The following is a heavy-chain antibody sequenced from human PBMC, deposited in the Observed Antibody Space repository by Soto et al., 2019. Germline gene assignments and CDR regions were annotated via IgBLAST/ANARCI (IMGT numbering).Heavy chain of an antibody. CDR3: ARVQISTGYNFFAMDV. J-gene: IGHJ6*02. V-gene: IGHV3-72*01. Sequence: EVQLVESGGGLVQPGGALRLSCAASGFIFSDHYMDWVRQAPGKGLEWVGRIRKKANSYTTQYAASVEGRFSISRDDSKTLLDVQMTSLTIEDTAVYYWARVQISTGYNFFAMDVWGQGTTVTVSS. CDR1: GFIFSDHY. D-gene: IGHD4-17*01. CDR2: IRKKANSYTT.